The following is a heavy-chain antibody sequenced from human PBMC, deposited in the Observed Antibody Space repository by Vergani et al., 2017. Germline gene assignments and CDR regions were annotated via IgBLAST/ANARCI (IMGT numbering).Heavy chain of an antibody. CDR1: GFSFTSYG. D-gene: IGHD3-10*01. CDR3: ANEGSANRIRGWLDH. J-gene: IGHJ4*02. V-gene: IGHV3-30*18. Sequence: QVQLVESGGGVVQPGRSLRLSCAASGFSFTSYGMHWVRQPPGKGLEWVATISFDGNKKDYTEAVRGRFTISRDNSKNSLYLQMRSLRFDDTAVYYCANEGSANRIRGWLDHWGQGALVTVSS. CDR2: ISFDGNKK.